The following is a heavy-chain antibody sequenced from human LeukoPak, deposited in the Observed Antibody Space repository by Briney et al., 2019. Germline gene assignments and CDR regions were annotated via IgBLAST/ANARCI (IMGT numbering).Heavy chain of an antibody. Sequence: GGSLRLSCAASGFTFSSFAMHWVRQAPGKGLEWVADICYNGSNKYYAESVKGRFTISRDNSKNMLYLQLNSLRAEDTAVYYCSRGGYGDYNNWFDPWGQGTLVIVSS. CDR1: GFTFSSFA. J-gene: IGHJ5*02. CDR3: SRGGYGDYNNWFDP. CDR2: ICYNGSNK. V-gene: IGHV3-33*01. D-gene: IGHD4-17*01.